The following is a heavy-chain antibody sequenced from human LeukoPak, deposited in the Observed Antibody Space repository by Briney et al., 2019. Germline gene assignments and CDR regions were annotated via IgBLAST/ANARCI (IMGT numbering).Heavy chain of an antibody. D-gene: IGHD5-24*01. CDR1: GGSISSFDYY. J-gene: IGHJ4*02. CDR2: IYYSGST. V-gene: IGHV4-39*07. CDR3: ARDLGDGYSSGYFDY. Sequence: SETLSLTCTVSGGSISSFDYYWGWIRQPPGKGLEWIGSIYYSGSTYHNPSLKSRVTISVDTSKNQFSLKLSSVTAADTAVYYCARDLGDGYSSGYFDYWGQGTLVTVSS.